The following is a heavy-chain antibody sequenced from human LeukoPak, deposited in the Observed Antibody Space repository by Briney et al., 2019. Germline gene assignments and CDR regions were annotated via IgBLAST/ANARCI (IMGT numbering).Heavy chain of an antibody. D-gene: IGHD6-19*01. CDR2: INHSGST. Sequence: SETLSLTCAVYGGSFSGYYWSWIRQPPGKGLEWIGEINHSGSTNYNPSLKSRVTISVDTSKNQFSLKLSSVTAADTGVYYCARGRVSSGWYGDAFDIWGQGTMVTVSS. J-gene: IGHJ3*02. CDR1: GGSFSGYY. CDR3: ARGRVSSGWYGDAFDI. V-gene: IGHV4-34*01.